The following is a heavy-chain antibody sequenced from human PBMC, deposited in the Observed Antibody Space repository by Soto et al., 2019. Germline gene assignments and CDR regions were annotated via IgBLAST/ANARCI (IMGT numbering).Heavy chain of an antibody. V-gene: IGHV3-7*04. CDR1: GFTFSSYW. J-gene: IGHJ5*02. CDR2: IKQDGSEK. Sequence: PGGSLRLSCAASGFTFSSYWMSWVRQAPGKGLEWVANIKQDGSEKYYVDSVKGRFTISRDNAKNSLYLQMNSLRAEDTAVYYCARDRTVGVPAAMRSNWFDPWGQGTLVTVSS. D-gene: IGHD2-2*01. CDR3: ARDRTVGVPAAMRSNWFDP.